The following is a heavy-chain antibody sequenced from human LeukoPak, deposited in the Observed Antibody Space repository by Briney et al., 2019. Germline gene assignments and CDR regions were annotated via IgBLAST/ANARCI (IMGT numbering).Heavy chain of an antibody. Sequence: GGSLRLSCVASGFSISNYWMTWVRQAPGKGLEWVANIKRDGSEKNYVDSVKGRFTSSRDNAKNSLYLQMNRLRVEDTALYYCARGYWNFGLWGRGTQVTVSS. J-gene: IGHJ2*01. CDR3: ARGYWNFGL. V-gene: IGHV3-7*01. CDR2: IKRDGSEK. CDR1: GFSISNYW.